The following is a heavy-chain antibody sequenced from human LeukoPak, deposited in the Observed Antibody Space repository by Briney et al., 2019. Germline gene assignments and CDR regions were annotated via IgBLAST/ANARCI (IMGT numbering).Heavy chain of an antibody. Sequence: GASVKVSCKPIGYTFTSNYMHWVRQAPGQGLEWMGIINPNGGWTAYAQKFQGRVTMTRDTSTSTVYMELSSLRSEDTAVYYCARDRTTVVTPSWYFDLWGRGTLVTVSS. CDR2: INPNGGWT. D-gene: IGHD4-23*01. CDR3: ARDRTTVVTPSWYFDL. V-gene: IGHV1-46*01. CDR1: GYTFTSNY. J-gene: IGHJ2*01.